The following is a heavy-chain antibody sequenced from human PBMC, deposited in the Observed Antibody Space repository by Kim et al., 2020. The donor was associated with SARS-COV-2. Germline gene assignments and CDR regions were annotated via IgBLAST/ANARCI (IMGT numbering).Heavy chain of an antibody. CDR3: ALGGGYCSGGSCTDDS. Sequence: GGSLRLSCAASGFTFSSYGMHWVRQAPGKGLEWVAVISYDGSNKYYADSVKGRFTISRDNSKNTLYLQMNSLRAEDTAVYYCALGGGYCSGGSCTDDSWG. D-gene: IGHD2-15*01. CDR2: ISYDGSNK. CDR1: GFTFSSYG. V-gene: IGHV3-30*03. J-gene: IGHJ5*01.